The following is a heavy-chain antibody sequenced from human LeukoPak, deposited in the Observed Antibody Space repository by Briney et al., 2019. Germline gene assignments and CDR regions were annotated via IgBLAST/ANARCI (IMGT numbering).Heavy chain of an antibody. CDR2: IYYSGST. D-gene: IGHD6-13*01. V-gene: IGHV4-61*05. Sequence: SETLSLTCTVSGGSISRSSYYWSWIRQPPGKGLEWIGYIYYSGSTNYNPSLKSRVTISVDTSKNQFSLKLSSVTAADTAVYYCARHGDAQAKQQLVRPFDYWGQGTLVTVSS. CDR1: GGSISRSSYY. J-gene: IGHJ4*02. CDR3: ARHGDAQAKQQLVRPFDY.